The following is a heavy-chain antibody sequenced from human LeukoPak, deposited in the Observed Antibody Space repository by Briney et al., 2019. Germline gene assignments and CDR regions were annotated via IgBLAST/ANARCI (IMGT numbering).Heavy chain of an antibody. V-gene: IGHV3-21*05. Sequence: GGSLRLSCEASGFTFSNYSMAWVRQAPGKGLEWVSYISISGSFIYFADSVKGRFTISRDNAKNSLYLQMNSLRAEDTAVYYCAVGSSDGFDPWGQGTLVTVSS. CDR1: GFTFSNYS. CDR3: AVGSSDGFDP. D-gene: IGHD1-26*01. CDR2: ISISGSFI. J-gene: IGHJ5*02.